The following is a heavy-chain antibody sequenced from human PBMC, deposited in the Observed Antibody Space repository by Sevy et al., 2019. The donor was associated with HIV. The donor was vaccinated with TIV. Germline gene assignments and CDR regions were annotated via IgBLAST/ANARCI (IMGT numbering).Heavy chain of an antibody. D-gene: IGHD3-3*01. Sequence: ASVKVSCKASGGTFSSYAISRVRQAPGQGLEWMGGIIPIFGTANYAQKFQGRVTITADESTGTAYMELGSLRSEDTAVYYCARSYDFWSGYYTGITYYYYGMDVWGQGTTVTVSS. J-gene: IGHJ6*02. CDR1: GGTFSSYA. V-gene: IGHV1-69*13. CDR2: IIPIFGTA. CDR3: ARSYDFWSGYYTGITYYYYGMDV.